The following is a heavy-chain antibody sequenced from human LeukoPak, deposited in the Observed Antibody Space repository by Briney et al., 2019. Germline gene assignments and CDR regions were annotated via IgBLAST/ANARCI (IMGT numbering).Heavy chain of an antibody. D-gene: IGHD4-23*01. CDR1: GGSISSFDYY. V-gene: IGHV4-30-4*01. CDR3: AIVGDYGGFDF. Sequence: PSQTLSLTCTVSGGSISSFDYYWRWLRQPPGKGLEWIGYIFYSGSTYDNLSLKSRVTISVVTSEKQFSLRLGSVTAADAAGYYWAIVGDYGGFDFWGQGTLVTVSS. CDR2: IFYSGST. J-gene: IGHJ4*02.